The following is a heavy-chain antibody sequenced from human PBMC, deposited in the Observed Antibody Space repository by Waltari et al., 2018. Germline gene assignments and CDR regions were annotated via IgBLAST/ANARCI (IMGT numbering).Heavy chain of an antibody. J-gene: IGHJ4*02. D-gene: IGHD6-13*01. CDR3: AKTGFVSGLSSWYYSYFDY. V-gene: IGHV3-23*01. CDR2: ISGSGGST. Sequence: EVQLLESGGGLVQPGGSLRLSCAASGFTFSSYAMSWVHQAPGKGLEWVSAISGSGGSTYYADSVKGRFTISRDNSKNTLYLQMNSLRAEDTAVYYCAKTGFVSGLSSWYYSYFDYWGQGTLVTVSS. CDR1: GFTFSSYA.